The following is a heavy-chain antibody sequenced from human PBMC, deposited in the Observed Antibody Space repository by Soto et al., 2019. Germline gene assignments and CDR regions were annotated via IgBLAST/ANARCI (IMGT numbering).Heavy chain of an antibody. CDR2: ISGGVGST. CDR3: AKDSGNSWYLGGGYWFDP. D-gene: IGHD6-13*01. Sequence: STILSSAALGVNFSTFASSCVSQAPGKGLEWVSAISGGVGSTYYADFVKGRFTISRDNSKNTFYLQMNSLRAEDTAVYYCAKDSGNSWYLGGGYWFDPWGQGTLVTVSS. CDR1: GVNFSTFA. V-gene: IGHV3-23*01. J-gene: IGHJ5*02.